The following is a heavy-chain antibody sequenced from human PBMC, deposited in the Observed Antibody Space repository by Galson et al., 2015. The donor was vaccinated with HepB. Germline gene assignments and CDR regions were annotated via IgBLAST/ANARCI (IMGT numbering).Heavy chain of an antibody. CDR3: ARDEPYDFWSGYPHMGY. J-gene: IGHJ4*02. Sequence: SLRLSCAASGLTFSAYSMNWVRQAPGRGLEWVLYISSSSSSKHYADSVKGRFTISRNNAKNSLYLQMNSLRDEDTAVYYCARDEPYDFWSGYPHMGYWGRGTLVTVSS. V-gene: IGHV3-48*02. D-gene: IGHD3-3*01. CDR2: ISSSSSSK. CDR1: GLTFSAYS.